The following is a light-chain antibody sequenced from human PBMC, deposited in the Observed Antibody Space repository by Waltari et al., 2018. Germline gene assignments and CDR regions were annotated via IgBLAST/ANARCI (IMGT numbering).Light chain of an antibody. J-gene: IGLJ3*02. V-gene: IGLV2-14*01. CDR2: DVS. CDR3: NSYTGSSSWV. Sequence: QSALTQPASVSGSPGQSITISCYGTSSDIGFYNYVSWYQQHPGQAPKLIIYDVSQRPSGVSDRFSGSKSGNTASLTISGLQAEDEADYYCNSYTGSSSWVFGGGTKVTVL. CDR1: SSDIGFYNY.